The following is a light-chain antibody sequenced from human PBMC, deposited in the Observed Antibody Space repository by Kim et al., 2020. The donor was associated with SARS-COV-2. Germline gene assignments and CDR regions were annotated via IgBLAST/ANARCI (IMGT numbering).Light chain of an antibody. CDR2: YDS. V-gene: IGLV3-21*01. CDR1: NIGSKS. Sequence: SYELTQPPSVSVAPGKTARITCGGNNIGSKSVHWYQQKPGQAPVLVIYYDSDRPSGIPERFSGSNSGNTATLTISRVEAGDEADYYCQVLAVGVVFG. CDR3: QVLAVGVV. J-gene: IGLJ2*01.